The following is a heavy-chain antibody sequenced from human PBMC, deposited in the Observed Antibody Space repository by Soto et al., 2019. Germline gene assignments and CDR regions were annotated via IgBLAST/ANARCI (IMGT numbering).Heavy chain of an antibody. D-gene: IGHD3-9*01. Sequence: SETLSITCTVSGGSISNHYWCWIRQPPGKGLEWIGYIYYNGNTNYNPSLKSRVTMSVDTSKNQISLKLSSVTAADTAVYSCTRANGYFESWGEGTLVTVSS. CDR2: IYYNGNT. CDR3: TRANGYFES. CDR1: GGSISNHY. J-gene: IGHJ4*02. V-gene: IGHV4-59*11.